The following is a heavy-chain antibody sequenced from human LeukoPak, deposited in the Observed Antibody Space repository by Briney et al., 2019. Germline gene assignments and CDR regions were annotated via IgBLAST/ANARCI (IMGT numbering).Heavy chain of an antibody. J-gene: IGHJ4*02. CDR1: GFTFSSYD. V-gene: IGHV3-13*01. D-gene: IGHD3-22*01. CDR3: ARGLHFRVYDSSDYYPY. Sequence: PGGSLRLSCAASGFTFSSYDMHWVRQATGKGLEWVSAIDTAGDTYYPGSVKGRFTISRDNAKNSLYLQMNSLRAEDTAVYYCARGLHFRVYDSSDYYPYWGQGTLVTVSS. CDR2: IDTAGDT.